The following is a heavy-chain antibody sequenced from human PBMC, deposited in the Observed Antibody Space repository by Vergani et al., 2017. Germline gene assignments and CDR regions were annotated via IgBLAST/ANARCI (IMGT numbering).Heavy chain of an antibody. D-gene: IGHD6-19*01. J-gene: IGHJ6*04. CDR2: TRNKANSYTT. V-gene: IGHV3-72*01. Sequence: EVQLLESGGGLVQPGGSLRLSCAASGFTFSDHYMDWVRQAPGKGLEWVGSTRNKANSYTTEYAAPVKGRVTISRDDSKNSLSLKMNSLKTEDTAVYYCARSTQYSSDWYTLIYGIDVWGEGTTVTASS. CDR1: GFTFSDHY. CDR3: ARSTQYSSDWYTLIYGIDV.